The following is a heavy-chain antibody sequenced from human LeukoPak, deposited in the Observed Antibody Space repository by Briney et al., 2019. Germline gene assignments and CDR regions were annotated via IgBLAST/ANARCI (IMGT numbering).Heavy chain of an antibody. CDR3: ATSLRQWLATVPFDY. CDR2: MNPNSGNT. J-gene: IGHJ4*02. D-gene: IGHD6-19*01. V-gene: IGHV1-8*01. Sequence: ASVKVSCKASGYTFTSYDINWVRQATGQGLEWMGWMNPNSGNTGYAQKFQGRVTMTRNTSISTAYMELSSLRTDDTAVYYCATSLRQWLATVPFDYWGQGTLVTVSS. CDR1: GYTFTSYD.